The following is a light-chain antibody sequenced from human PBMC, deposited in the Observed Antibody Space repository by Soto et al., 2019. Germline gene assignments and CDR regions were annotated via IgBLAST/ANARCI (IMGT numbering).Light chain of an antibody. CDR3: MQGTLWPLT. J-gene: IGKJ4*01. V-gene: IGKV2-30*01. Sequence: DVVMTQSPLSLPVTLGQPASISCRSSQSLVYTDGNTYLSWFQQRPGQSPRRLIYRVSNRDSGVPDRFSGSWSGHDFTLKISRVEAEDGGVYYCMQGTLWPLTCGGGTKVDIK. CDR1: QSLVYTDGNTY. CDR2: RVS.